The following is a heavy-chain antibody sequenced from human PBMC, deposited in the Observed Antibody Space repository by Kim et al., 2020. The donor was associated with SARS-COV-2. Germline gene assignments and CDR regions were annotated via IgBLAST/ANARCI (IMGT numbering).Heavy chain of an antibody. Sequence: GSLRLSCAASGFTVSGWWMSLVRQAPGKGLECVATINQDGSGKFYEDSVKGRFTISRDSAKNSLYLQMNSLRDEDTAVYYCATSGGDSDYWGQGTLVTVSS. CDR2: INQDGSGK. V-gene: IGHV3-7*01. CDR1: GFTVSGWW. CDR3: ATSGGDSDY. D-gene: IGHD2-15*01. J-gene: IGHJ4*02.